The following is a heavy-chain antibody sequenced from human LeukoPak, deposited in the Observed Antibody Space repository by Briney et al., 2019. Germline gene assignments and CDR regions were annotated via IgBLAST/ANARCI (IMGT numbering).Heavy chain of an antibody. J-gene: IGHJ6*03. CDR2: IKQDGSEK. CDR1: GFTFSSYW. CDR3: ASWGSNNRGGYYYMDV. Sequence: GGSLKLSCAASGFTFSSYWMSWVRQAPGKGLEWVANIKQDGSEKYYVDSVKGRFTISRDNAKNSLYLQMNSLRAEDTAVYYCASWGSNNRGGYYYMDVWGKGTTVTVSS. D-gene: IGHD2/OR15-2a*01. V-gene: IGHV3-7*01.